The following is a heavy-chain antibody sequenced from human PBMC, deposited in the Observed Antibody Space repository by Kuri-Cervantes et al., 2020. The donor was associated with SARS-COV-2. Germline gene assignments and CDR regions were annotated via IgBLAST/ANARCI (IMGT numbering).Heavy chain of an antibody. CDR2: IRVSNGNT. Sequence: ASVNVSCKGYGYTVSSYGIAWVRQAPGQGLEWMAWIRVSNGNTNSAQKFQARVAMTTDTSTNTVFMELRSLRSDDTAVYYCARSYYGRYSDGFDIWGQGTLVTVSS. CDR3: ARSYYGRYSDGFDI. D-gene: IGHD1-26*01. J-gene: IGHJ3*02. V-gene: IGHV1-18*04. CDR1: GYTVSSYG.